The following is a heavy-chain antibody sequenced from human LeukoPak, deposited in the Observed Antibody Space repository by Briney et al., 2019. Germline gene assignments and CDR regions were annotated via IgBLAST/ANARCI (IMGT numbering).Heavy chain of an antibody. CDR3: ARETYPIDY. CDR2: ISSSSSTI. V-gene: IGHV3-48*01. Sequence: GGSLRLSCAASGFFFSSYSMDWVRQAPGKGLEWVSYISSSSSTIYYADSVKGRFTISRDNAKNSLYLQMNSLRAEDTAVYYCARETYPIDYWGQGTLVTVSS. J-gene: IGHJ4*02. CDR1: GFFFSSYS.